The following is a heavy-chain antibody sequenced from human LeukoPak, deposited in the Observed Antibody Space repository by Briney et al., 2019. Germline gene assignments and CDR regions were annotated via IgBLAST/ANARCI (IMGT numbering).Heavy chain of an antibody. J-gene: IGHJ4*02. D-gene: IGHD4-17*01. V-gene: IGHV3-21*01. CDR3: ARDRYGDYAYDY. CDR1: GFTFSSYW. CDR2: ISSSSNYI. Sequence: GGSLRLSCAASGFTFSSYWMSWVRQAPGKGLEWVSSISSSSNYIYYADSVKGRFTISRDNAKNSLYLQMNSLRAEDTAVYYCARDRYGDYAYDYWGQGTLVTVSA.